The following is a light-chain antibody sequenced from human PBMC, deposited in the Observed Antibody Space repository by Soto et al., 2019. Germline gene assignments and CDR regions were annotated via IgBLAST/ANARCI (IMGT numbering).Light chain of an antibody. J-gene: IGKJ4*01. CDR1: RNLLHSNGYYY. CDR2: LGS. V-gene: IGKV2-28*01. CDR3: AQGLATPCT. Sequence: IVLTQSPLSLPVTPGEPASISCRSSRNLLHSNGYYYLDWYLQKPGQSPQLLIYLGSNRASGVPDRFSGSGSGTDFTLTISRVEAEDVGVYFCAQGLATPCTFGGGTKVEIK.